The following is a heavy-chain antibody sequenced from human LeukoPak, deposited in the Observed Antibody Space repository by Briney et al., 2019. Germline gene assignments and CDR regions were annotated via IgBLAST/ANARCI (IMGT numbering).Heavy chain of an antibody. D-gene: IGHD3-10*01. CDR2: ISGSGDST. V-gene: IGHV3-23*01. CDR1: GFTFSSYA. J-gene: IGHJ4*02. CDR3: AKDFKRLLWFGEPPR. Sequence: PGGSLRLSCAASGFTFSSYAMSWVRQAPGKGLEWVSAISGSGDSTYYADSVKGRFTISRDNSKNTLYLQMNSLRAEDTAVYYCAKDFKRLLWFGEPPRWGQGTLVTVSS.